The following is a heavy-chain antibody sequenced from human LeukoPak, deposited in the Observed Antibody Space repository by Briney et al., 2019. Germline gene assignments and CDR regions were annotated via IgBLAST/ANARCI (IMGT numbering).Heavy chain of an antibody. J-gene: IGHJ5*02. CDR2: ISYDGSNK. Sequence: PGGSLRLSCAASGFTFSSYAMHWVRQAPGKGLEWVAVISYDGSNKYYADSVKGRFTIPRDNSKNTLYLQMNSLRAEDTAVYYCARGTCSSTSCRFPNWFDPWGKGTLVTVSS. CDR3: ARGTCSSTSCRFPNWFDP. V-gene: IGHV3-30-3*01. CDR1: GFTFSSYA. D-gene: IGHD2-2*01.